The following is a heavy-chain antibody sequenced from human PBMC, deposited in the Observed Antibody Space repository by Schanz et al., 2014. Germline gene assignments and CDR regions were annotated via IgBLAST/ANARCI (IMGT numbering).Heavy chain of an antibody. CDR3: AKRNHDMQSLPLDY. V-gene: IGHV3-53*01. D-gene: IGHD3-9*01. Sequence: DVQLVDSGGGLVQPGGSLRLSCAASGFTVSNSYIHWVRQAPGKGLEWVSTIYSSGSTYYADSVRGRFTISRDNSMNTLYLQMNSLRAEDTAVYYCAKRNHDMQSLPLDYWGQGTLVIVSS. J-gene: IGHJ4*02. CDR2: IYSSGST. CDR1: GFTVSNSY.